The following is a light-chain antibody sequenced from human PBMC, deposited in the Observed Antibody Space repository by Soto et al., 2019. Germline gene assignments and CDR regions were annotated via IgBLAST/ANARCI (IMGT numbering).Light chain of an antibody. CDR1: QSVSSS. V-gene: IGKV3-15*01. Sequence: EIVMTQSPVTLSVSPGERATLSCRASQSVSSSLAWYQQKPGQSPRLLIYGASTRATGVPARFSGSGSGTEFTLTISSLQSEDFAVYYWQQCYDWPLTFGGGTKVEIE. CDR2: GAS. J-gene: IGKJ4*01. CDR3: QQCYDWPLT.